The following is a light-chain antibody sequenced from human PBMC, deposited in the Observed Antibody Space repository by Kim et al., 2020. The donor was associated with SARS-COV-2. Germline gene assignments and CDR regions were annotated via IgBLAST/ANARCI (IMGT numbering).Light chain of an antibody. CDR2: DSR. CDR1: SSDVAAYNL. V-gene: IGLV2-23*01. Sequence: SPGEYITISCTGTSSDVAAYNLFSWYQQHPGKAPTLMIYDSRKRPSGVSNRFAGPTSGNTASLTISGLQAEDEADYNCCTYASSYVFGTGTKVTVL. CDR3: CTYASSYV. J-gene: IGLJ1*01.